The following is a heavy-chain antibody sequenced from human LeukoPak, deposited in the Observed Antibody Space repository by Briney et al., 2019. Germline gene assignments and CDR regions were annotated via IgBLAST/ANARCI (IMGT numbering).Heavy chain of an antibody. CDR3: AKTSGVVPAARDFDY. J-gene: IGHJ4*02. V-gene: IGHV3-23*01. CDR2: ISGSGGST. D-gene: IGHD2-2*01. Sequence: PGGSLRLSCAASGFTFSSYAMSWVRQAPGKGLEWASAISGSGGSTYCADSVKGRFTISRDNSKNTLYLQMNSLRAEDTAVYYCAKTSGVVPAARDFDYWGQGTLVTVSS. CDR1: GFTFSSYA.